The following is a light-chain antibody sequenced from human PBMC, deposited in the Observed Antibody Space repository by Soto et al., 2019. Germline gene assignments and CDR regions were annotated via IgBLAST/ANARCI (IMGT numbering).Light chain of an antibody. CDR2: GAS. J-gene: IGKJ5*01. Sequence: EIVWTQSPGTLSLSPGERATLSCRASQSVSSTYLAWYQQKPGQAPRLLIYGASSRATGIPDRFSGSGSGTDFTLTISGLEPEDFAVYYCQQYGSSPRITFGQGTRLEIK. CDR3: QQYGSSPRIT. CDR1: QSVSSTY. V-gene: IGKV3-20*01.